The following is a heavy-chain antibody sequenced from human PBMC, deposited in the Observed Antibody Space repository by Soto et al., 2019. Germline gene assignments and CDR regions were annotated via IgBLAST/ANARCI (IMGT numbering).Heavy chain of an antibody. CDR3: ARGDDILTGSDY. V-gene: IGHV1-69*02. CDR2: IIPILGIP. J-gene: IGHJ4*02. CDR1: GGTFSSYT. D-gene: IGHD3-9*01. Sequence: QVQLVQCGAEVKKPGSSVKVSCRASGGTFSSYTISWVRQAPGQGLEWMGRIIPILGIPHYAQKFQGRVTITADISTSTAYMELSSLRSEDTAVYYCARGDDILTGSDYWGQGTLVTVSS.